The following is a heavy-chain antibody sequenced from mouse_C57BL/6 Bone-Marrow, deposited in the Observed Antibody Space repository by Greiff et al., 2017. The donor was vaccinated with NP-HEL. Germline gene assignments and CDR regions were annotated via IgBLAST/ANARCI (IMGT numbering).Heavy chain of an antibody. V-gene: IGHV1-69*01. CDR1: GYTFTSYW. Sequence: VQLQQPGAELVMPGASVKLSCKASGYTFTSYWMHWVKQRPGQGLEWIGEIDPSDSYTNYNQKFKGKSTLTVDKSSSPAYMQLSSLTSEDSSVYYSASNDNFDYWGQGTTLTVSS. J-gene: IGHJ2*01. CDR3: ASNDNFDY. D-gene: IGHD2-12*01. CDR2: IDPSDSYT.